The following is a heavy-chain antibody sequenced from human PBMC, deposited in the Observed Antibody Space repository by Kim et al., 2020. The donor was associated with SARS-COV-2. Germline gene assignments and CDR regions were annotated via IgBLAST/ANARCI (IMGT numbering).Heavy chain of an antibody. CDR2: ISLDGRTT. D-gene: IGHD5-12*01. J-gene: IGHJ4*02. Sequence: GGSLRLSCAASGLTSSPYWMNWVRQAPGKGLVWVSRISLDGRTTDYADNVKGRFTISRDNAKNTVYLHMHSLTGDDTAVYYCAMRDGYTSGREYWGRGTL. CDR3: AMRDGYTSGREY. CDR1: GLTSSPYW. V-gene: IGHV3-74*01.